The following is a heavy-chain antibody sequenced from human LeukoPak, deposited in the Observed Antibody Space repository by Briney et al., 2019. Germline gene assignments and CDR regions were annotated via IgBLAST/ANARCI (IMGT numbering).Heavy chain of an antibody. CDR1: GYTFTSYD. CDR2: MNPNNGNT. J-gene: IGHJ6*02. CDR3: ARGRPLYYYDSSGSGSYYYYYGMDV. Sequence: GASVNVSCKASGYTFTSYDINWVRQATGQGLEWMGWMNPNNGNTGYAQKFQGRVTMTRNTSISTAYMELSSLRSEDTAVYYCARGRPLYYYDSSGSGSYYYYYGMDVWGQGTTVTVSS. V-gene: IGHV1-8*01. D-gene: IGHD3-22*01.